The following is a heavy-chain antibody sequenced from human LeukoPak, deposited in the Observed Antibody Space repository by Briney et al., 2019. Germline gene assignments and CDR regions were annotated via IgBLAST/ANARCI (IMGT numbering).Heavy chain of an antibody. CDR3: ARVGPPWGSGYFDY. Sequence: GGSLRLSCAASGFTFSSYEMNWVRQAPGKGLEWVSYISSSGSTIYYADSVKGRFTISRDNAKNSLYLQMNSLRAEDTAVYYCARVGPPWGSGYFDYWGQGTLVTVSS. J-gene: IGHJ4*02. D-gene: IGHD3-22*01. V-gene: IGHV3-48*03. CDR2: ISSSGSTI. CDR1: GFTFSSYE.